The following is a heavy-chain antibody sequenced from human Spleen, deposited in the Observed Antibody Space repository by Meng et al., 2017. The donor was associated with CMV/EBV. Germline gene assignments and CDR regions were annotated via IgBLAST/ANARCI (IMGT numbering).Heavy chain of an antibody. V-gene: IGHV4-39*01. CDR2: IYYSGST. Sequence: SETLSLTCSVSGGSISSSYWGWIRQPPGKGLEWIGSIYYSGSTYYNPSLKSRVTISVDTSKNQFSLKLSSVTAADTAVYYCARRALRYYFDYWGQGTLVTVSS. D-gene: IGHD4-17*01. CDR3: ARRALRYYFDY. J-gene: IGHJ4*02. CDR1: GGSISSSY.